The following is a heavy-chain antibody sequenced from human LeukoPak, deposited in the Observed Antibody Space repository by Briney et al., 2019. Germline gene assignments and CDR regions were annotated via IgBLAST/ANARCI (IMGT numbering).Heavy chain of an antibody. CDR2: IKQDGSEK. V-gene: IGHV3-7*01. D-gene: IGHD3-9*01. J-gene: IGHJ3*02. CDR3: ARVGLRYFDWFAFDI. CDR1: GFTFSSYW. Sequence: GGSLRLSCAASGFTFSSYWMSWVRQAPGKGLEGVANIKQDGSEKYYVDSVKGRFTISRDNAKNSLYLQMNSLRAEDTAVYYCARVGLRYFDWFAFDIWGQGTMVTVS.